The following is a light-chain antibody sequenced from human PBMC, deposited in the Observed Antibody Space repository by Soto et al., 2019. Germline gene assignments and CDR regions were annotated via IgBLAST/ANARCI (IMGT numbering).Light chain of an antibody. J-gene: IGKJ4*01. Sequence: DIQLTQSPSTQPVSVGDRVTITYRASQSISNWLAWYQQKPGKAPKLLIYAASTLQSGVPSRFSGSGSGTEFTLTISSLQPEDFATYYCQQLNSYPLTFGGGTKVDNK. CDR1: QSISNW. CDR2: AAS. V-gene: IGKV1-5*01. CDR3: QQLNSYPLT.